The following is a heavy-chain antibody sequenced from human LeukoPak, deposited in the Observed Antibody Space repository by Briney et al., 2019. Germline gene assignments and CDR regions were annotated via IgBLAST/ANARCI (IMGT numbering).Heavy chain of an antibody. CDR3: ARDAVTYYFDY. CDR2: ISSSSYYI. CDR1: GFTFSNYS. V-gene: IGHV3-21*01. J-gene: IGHJ4*02. Sequence: GPLRLSCAASGFTFSNYSMNWVRQAPGKGLEWVSSISSSSYYIYYADSVKGRFTISRDNAKNSLYLQMNSLRAEDTAVYYCARDAVTYYFDYWGQGTLVTVSS. D-gene: IGHD4-17*01.